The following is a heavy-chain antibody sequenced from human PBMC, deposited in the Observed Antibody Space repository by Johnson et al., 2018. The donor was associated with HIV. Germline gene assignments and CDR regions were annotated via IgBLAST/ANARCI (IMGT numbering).Heavy chain of an antibody. V-gene: IGHV3-NL1*01. CDR3: AKDDSPSGAFDI. Sequence: QVQLVESGGGVVQPGGSLRLSCATSGFTFSYYGLHWVRQAPGVGLEWVSAISGSGGSTYYADSVKGRFTISRDNSKNTLYVQMNSLRVEDTAVYYCAKDDSPSGAFDIWGQGTMVIVSS. CDR2: ISGSGGST. CDR1: GFTFSYYG. D-gene: IGHD3-10*01. J-gene: IGHJ3*02.